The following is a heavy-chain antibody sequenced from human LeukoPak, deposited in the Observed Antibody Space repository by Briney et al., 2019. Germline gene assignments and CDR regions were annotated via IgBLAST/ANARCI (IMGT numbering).Heavy chain of an antibody. CDR2: IYISGST. CDR3: ARDLMVRGVITFYNWFDP. V-gene: IGHV4-4*07. D-gene: IGHD3-10*01. J-gene: IGHJ5*02. Sequence: SETLSLTCTVSGGSISSYYWSWIRQPAGKGLEWIGRIYISGSTNYNPSLKSRVTMSVDTSKNQFSLKLSSVTAANTAVYYCARDLMVRGVITFYNWFDPWGQGTLVTVSS. CDR1: GGSISSYY.